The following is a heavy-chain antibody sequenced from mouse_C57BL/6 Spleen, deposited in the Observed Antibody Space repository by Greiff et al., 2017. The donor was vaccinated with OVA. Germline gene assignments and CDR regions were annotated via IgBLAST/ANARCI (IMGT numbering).Heavy chain of an antibody. D-gene: IGHD1-1*01. CDR1: GYTFTSYW. V-gene: IGHV1-50*01. CDR2: IDPSDSYT. J-gene: IGHJ2*01. CDR3: ATSRYYYGSNLYYFDY. Sequence: VQLQQPGAELVKPGASVKLSCKASGYTFTSYWMQWVKQRPGQGLEWIGEIDPSDSYTNYNQKFKGKATLTVETSSSTAYMQLSSLTSEDSAVYYCATSRYYYGSNLYYFDYWGQGTTLTVSS.